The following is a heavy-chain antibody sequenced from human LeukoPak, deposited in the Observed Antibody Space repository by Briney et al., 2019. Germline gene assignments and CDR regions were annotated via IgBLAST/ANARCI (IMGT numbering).Heavy chain of an antibody. V-gene: IGHV4-34*01. CDR2: INHSGST. J-gene: IGHJ4*02. CDR1: GGSFSGYY. Sequence: SETLSLTCAVYGGSFSGYYWSWIRQPPGKGLEWIGEINHSGSTNYNPSLKSRVTISVDTSKNQFSLKLSSVTAADTAVYYCARTAGISPDYWGQGTLVTVPS. CDR3: ARTAGISPDY.